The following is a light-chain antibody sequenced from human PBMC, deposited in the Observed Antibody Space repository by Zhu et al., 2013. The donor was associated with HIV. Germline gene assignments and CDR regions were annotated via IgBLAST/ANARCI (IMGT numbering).Light chain of an antibody. CDR1: TSNIGSNY. Sequence: QSVLAQPPSASANPGQSVTISCSGTTSNIGSNYVNWYQQLPGTAPKLLIYKNNQRPSGVPDRFSGSKSGSSASLAINDLRSEDEADYHCAAWDDSLSGWVFGGGTRLTVL. V-gene: IGLV1-47*01. CDR2: KNN. CDR3: AAWDDSLSGWV. J-gene: IGLJ3*02.